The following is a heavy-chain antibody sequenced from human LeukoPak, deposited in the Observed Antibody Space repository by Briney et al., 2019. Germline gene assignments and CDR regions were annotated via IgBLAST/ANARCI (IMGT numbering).Heavy chain of an antibody. V-gene: IGHV4-38-2*02. CDR2: FYHSGST. CDR3: ASTGVGYYYYYMDV. CDR1: GYSISSGYY. D-gene: IGHD1-26*01. Sequence: PSETLSLTCTVSGYSISSGYYWGWIRQPPGKGLEWIGSFYHSGSTNYNPSLKSRVTISVDTSKNQFSLKLSSVTAADTAVYYCASTGVGYYYYYMDVWGKGTTVTVSS. J-gene: IGHJ6*03.